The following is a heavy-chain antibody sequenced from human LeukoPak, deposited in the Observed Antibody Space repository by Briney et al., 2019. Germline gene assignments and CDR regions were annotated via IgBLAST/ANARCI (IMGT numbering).Heavy chain of an antibody. V-gene: IGHV1-2*02. D-gene: IGHD4-17*01. J-gene: IGHJ3*02. Sequence: ASVKVSCKASGDTFTGYCMHWVRQAPGQGLEWMGWINPKSGGTNYAQKFQGRVTMTEDTSTDTAYMELSSLRSEDTAVYYCATGMTTVTTTKGVGAFDIWGQGTMVTVSS. CDR1: GDTFTGYC. CDR3: ATGMTTVTTTKGVGAFDI. CDR2: INPKSGGT.